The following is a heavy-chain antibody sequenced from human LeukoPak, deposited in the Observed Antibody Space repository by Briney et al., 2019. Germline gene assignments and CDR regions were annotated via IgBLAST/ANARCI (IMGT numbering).Heavy chain of an antibody. CDR1: GFTFSSYG. V-gene: IGHV3-30*18. CDR2: ISYDGSNK. CDR3: AKVTTYCSSTSCLYYYYYYGMDV. J-gene: IGHJ6*02. Sequence: GGSLRLSCAASGFTFSSYGMHWVRQAPGKGLEWVAVISYDGSNKYYADSVKGRFTISRDNSKNTLYLQMNSLRVGDTAVYYCAKVTTYCSSTSCLYYYYYYGMDVWGQGTTVTVSS. D-gene: IGHD2-2*01.